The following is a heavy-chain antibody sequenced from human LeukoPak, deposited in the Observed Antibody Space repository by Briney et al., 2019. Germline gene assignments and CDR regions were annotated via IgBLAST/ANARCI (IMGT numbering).Heavy chain of an antibody. CDR2: INHIGST. J-gene: IGHJ4*02. D-gene: IGHD3-22*01. V-gene: IGHV4-34*01. Sequence: SETLSLTCAVYGRSFSGYYWSWIRQPPAKGLEWVGEINHIGSTNYNPYLKSRVTISVDTSKNQFSLKLSSVTAADTAVYYCARGQRLHYDSSGYKALSYWGQGTLVTVSS. CDR3: ARGQRLHYDSSGYKALSY. CDR1: GRSFSGYY.